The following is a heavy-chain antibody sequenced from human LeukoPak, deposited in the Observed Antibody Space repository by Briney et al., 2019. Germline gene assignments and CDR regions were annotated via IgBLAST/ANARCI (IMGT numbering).Heavy chain of an antibody. CDR2: ISGSGGST. Sequence: GGSLRLSCAASGFTFSNYAMGWVRQAPGKGLEWVSAISGSGGSTYYADSVKGWFTISRDNSKNTLYLQMNSLRAEDTAVYYCAKDQWEDTAMVTSDYWGQGTLVTVSS. J-gene: IGHJ4*02. CDR3: AKDQWEDTAMVTSDY. D-gene: IGHD5-18*01. V-gene: IGHV3-23*01. CDR1: GFTFSNYA.